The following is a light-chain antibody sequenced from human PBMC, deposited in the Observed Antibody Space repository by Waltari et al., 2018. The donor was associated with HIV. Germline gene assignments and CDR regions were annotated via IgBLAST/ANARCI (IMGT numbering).Light chain of an antibody. Sequence: QSALTQPASVSGSPGQSLTISCTGTSSDVAAYNLVSWYQQRPGKAPKLIINDVNKRPSGVSDRFSASNAGNTALLTLSGLQAEDEANYYCCSVTGRKSLVFGGGTKLTVL. CDR2: DVN. CDR1: SSDVAAYNL. V-gene: IGLV2-23*02. J-gene: IGLJ2*01. CDR3: CSVTGRKSLV.